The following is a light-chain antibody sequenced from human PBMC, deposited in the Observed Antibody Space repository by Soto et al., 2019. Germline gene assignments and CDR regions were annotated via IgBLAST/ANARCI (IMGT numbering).Light chain of an antibody. CDR3: TSYTSSSTPYV. Sequence: QSALTQPASVSASPGQSITISCTGTSSDVGGYKYVSWYQQYPGKAPKLMMYEVSNRPSGISNRFSGSTSGNTASLTITGLRAEDEGYYYCTSYTSSSTPYVFGTGTKLTVL. CDR1: SSDVGGYKY. CDR2: EVS. V-gene: IGLV2-14*01. J-gene: IGLJ1*01.